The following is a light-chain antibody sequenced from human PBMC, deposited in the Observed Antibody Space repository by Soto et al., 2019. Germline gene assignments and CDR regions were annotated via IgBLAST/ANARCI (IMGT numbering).Light chain of an antibody. V-gene: IGLV2-14*01. CDR3: SSYTSSSTRV. J-gene: IGLJ1*01. CDR2: DVS. CDR1: SNDVGGYNY. Sequence: QSALTQPASVSGSPGQWITISCTGSSNDVGGYNYVSWYQQHPGKAPKLMIYDVSNRPSGVSNRFSGSKSGNTASLTISGLQAEDEADYYCSSYTSSSTRVFGTGTKLTVL.